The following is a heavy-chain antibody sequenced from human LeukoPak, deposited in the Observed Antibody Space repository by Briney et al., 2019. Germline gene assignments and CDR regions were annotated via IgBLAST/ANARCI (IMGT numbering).Heavy chain of an antibody. CDR1: GGSISTYF. V-gene: IGHV4-59*12. Sequence: SETLSLTCTVSGGSISTYFWSWIRQPPGKGPEWIGYIYYSGSTNYNPSLRSRVTISVDTSKNQFSLKLSSVTAADTAVYYCAREGFDWLLFPSWGQGTLVTVSS. CDR3: AREGFDWLLFPS. D-gene: IGHD3-9*01. J-gene: IGHJ4*02. CDR2: IYYSGST.